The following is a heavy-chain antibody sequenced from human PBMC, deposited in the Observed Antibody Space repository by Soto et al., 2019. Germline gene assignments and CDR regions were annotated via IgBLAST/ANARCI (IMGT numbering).Heavy chain of an antibody. V-gene: IGHV1-18*01. CDR2: ISAYNGNT. CDR1: GYTFTSYG. D-gene: IGHD6-13*01. J-gene: IGHJ4*02. Sequence: ASVKVSCKASGYTFTSYGISWVRQAPGQGLEWMGWISAYNGNTNYAQKLQGRVTMTTDTSTSTAYMELRSLRSDDTAMYYCATLKESIAAAGTPDYWGQGTLVTVSS. CDR3: ATLKESIAAAGTPDY.